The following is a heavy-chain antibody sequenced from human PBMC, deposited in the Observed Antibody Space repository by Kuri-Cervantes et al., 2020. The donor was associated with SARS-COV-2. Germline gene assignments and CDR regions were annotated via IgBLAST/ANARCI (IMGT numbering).Heavy chain of an antibody. Sequence: ETLSLTCAASGFTFSSYSMNWVRQAPGKGLEWVSSISSSSSYIYYADSVKGRFTISRDNAKNSLYLQMNSLRAEDTALYYCARDKAYYEALDIWGQGTMVTVSS. CDR3: ARDKAYYEALDI. CDR1: GFTFSSYS. D-gene: IGHD3-22*01. V-gene: IGHV3-21*04. J-gene: IGHJ3*02. CDR2: ISSSSSYI.